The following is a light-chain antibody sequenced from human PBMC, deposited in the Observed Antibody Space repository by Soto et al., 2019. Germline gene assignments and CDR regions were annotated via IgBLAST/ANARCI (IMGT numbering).Light chain of an antibody. CDR3: QYRHNWPPGAA. V-gene: IGKV3-11*01. CDR1: QSVSTY. Sequence: EIVLTQSPATLSLSPGERATLSCRASQSVSTYLAWYQQKPGQAPRLLIYGASNRATGIPARFSGSGSASDFSLTISSLGREDFAVYLCQYRHNWPPGAAFGGGTKVEIK. J-gene: IGKJ4*01. CDR2: GAS.